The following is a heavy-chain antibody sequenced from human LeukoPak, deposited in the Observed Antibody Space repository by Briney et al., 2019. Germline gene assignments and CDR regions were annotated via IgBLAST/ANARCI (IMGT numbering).Heavy chain of an antibody. CDR1: GGSISSYY. CDR3: ARGLDAFDI. V-gene: IGHV4-59*01. Sequence: PSETLXXTCTVSGGSISSYYWSWIRQPPVKGLEWIGYIYYSGSTNYNPSLKSRVTISVDTSKNQFSLKLSSVTAADTAVYYCARGLDAFDIWGQGTMVTVSS. CDR2: IYYSGST. J-gene: IGHJ3*02.